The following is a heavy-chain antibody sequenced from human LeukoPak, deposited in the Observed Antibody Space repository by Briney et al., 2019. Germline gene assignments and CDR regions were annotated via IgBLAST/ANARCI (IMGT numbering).Heavy chain of an antibody. CDR1: GGSFSGYY. J-gene: IGHJ5*02. D-gene: IGHD1-20*01. CDR2: INHSGST. V-gene: IGHV4-34*01. CDR3: ASGNWNGGLRFDP. Sequence: SETLSLTCAVYGGSFSGYYWSWIRQPPGKGLEWIGEINHSGSTNYNPSLKSRVTISVDTSKNQFSLKLSSVTAADTAVYYCASGNWNGGLRFDPWGQGTLVTVSS.